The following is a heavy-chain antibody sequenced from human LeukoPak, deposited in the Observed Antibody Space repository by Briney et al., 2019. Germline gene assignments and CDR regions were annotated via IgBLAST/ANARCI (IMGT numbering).Heavy chain of an antibody. CDR1: GFPFSSHA. Sequence: PGGSLRLSCAASGFPFSSHAMSWVRQPPGKGLEWISVIYSGGRTYYADSVEGRFTISRDNSKNTVFLQMNSLRADDTAVYYCAREADFWSGQFDYWGQGTLVTVSS. V-gene: IGHV3-66*02. J-gene: IGHJ4*02. CDR3: AREADFWSGQFDY. CDR2: IYSGGRT. D-gene: IGHD3-3*01.